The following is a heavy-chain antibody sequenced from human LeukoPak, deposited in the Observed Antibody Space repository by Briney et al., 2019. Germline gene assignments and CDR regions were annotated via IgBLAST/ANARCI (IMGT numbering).Heavy chain of an antibody. CDR2: IYSGGST. CDR1: GFTLSTNY. J-gene: IGHJ5*02. V-gene: IGHV3-53*01. D-gene: IGHD1-26*01. Sequence: PGWSLRLSCAASGFTLSTNYMSWVRQAQGKGLEWVSGIYSGGSTYYADSVKGRFTISRDNSKNTLYLQMNSLRAEDTAMYYCARDLTSLSSGSYGGSWGQGTLVTVSS. CDR3: ARDLTSLSSGSYGGS.